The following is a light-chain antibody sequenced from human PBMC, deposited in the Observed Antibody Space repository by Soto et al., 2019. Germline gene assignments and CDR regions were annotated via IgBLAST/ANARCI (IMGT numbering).Light chain of an antibody. CDR1: SSDVGGYNY. Sequence: QSALTQPASVSGSPGQSITISCTGTSSDVGGYNYVSWYQQHPGKAPKLIIYEVSNRPLGVSNRCSGSKSGNTASLTISGLQAEDEADYYCNSYTSKSTGVFGTGTKVTVL. V-gene: IGLV2-14*01. CDR3: NSYTSKSTGV. CDR2: EVS. J-gene: IGLJ1*01.